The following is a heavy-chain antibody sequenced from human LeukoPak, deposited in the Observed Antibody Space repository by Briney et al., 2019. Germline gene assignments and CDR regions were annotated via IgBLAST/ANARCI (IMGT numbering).Heavy chain of an antibody. V-gene: IGHV4-31*11. Sequence: PSGTLSLTCAVSGGSISSGDHFWSWIRQHPGKGLEWIGYIFYSGSTYYNPSLKSRVTISVDTSKNQFSLKLTSVTAADTAVYYCTRDVPRSAGYPDNWGRGTLVTVSS. D-gene: IGHD2-15*01. J-gene: IGHJ4*02. CDR3: TRDVPRSAGYPDN. CDR1: GGSISSGDHF. CDR2: IFYSGST.